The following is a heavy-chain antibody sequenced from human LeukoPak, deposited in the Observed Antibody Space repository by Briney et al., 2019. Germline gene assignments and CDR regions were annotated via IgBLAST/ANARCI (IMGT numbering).Heavy chain of an antibody. D-gene: IGHD1-7*01. J-gene: IGHJ4*02. CDR2: IPSSGSTI. CDR1: GFTFNTYE. CDR3: ARGGWNYVFNY. V-gene: IGHV3-48*03. Sequence: GGSLRLSCAASGFTFNTYEMNWVRQAPGKGLEWLAYIPSSGSTIYYADYVKGRFTIYRDNAKNSLYLKMNSLRAEDTAVYYCARGGWNYVFNYWGQGTLVTVSS.